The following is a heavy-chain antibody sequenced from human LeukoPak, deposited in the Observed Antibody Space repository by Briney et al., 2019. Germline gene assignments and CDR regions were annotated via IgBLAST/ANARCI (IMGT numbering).Heavy chain of an antibody. CDR3: ARGSPVLRYFDWLLSNSFDY. D-gene: IGHD3-9*01. V-gene: IGHV3-48*04. CDR1: GFTFRNYW. J-gene: IGHJ4*02. CDR2: ISSSGSTI. Sequence: GGSLRLSCAVSGFTFRNYWMIWVRQAPGKGLEWVSYISSSGSTIYYADSVKGRFTISRDNAKNSLYLQMNSLRAEDTAVYYCARGSPVLRYFDWLLSNSFDYWGQGTLVTVSS.